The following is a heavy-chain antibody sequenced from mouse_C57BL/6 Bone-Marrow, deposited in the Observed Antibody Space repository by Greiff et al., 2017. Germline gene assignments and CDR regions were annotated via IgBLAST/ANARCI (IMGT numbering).Heavy chain of an antibody. CDR1: GYAFSSPW. CDR2: IYPGDGDT. V-gene: IGHV1-82*01. Sequence: VQLQQSGPELVKPGASVKISCKASGYAFSSPWMNWVKQRPGKGIEWIGRIYPGDGDTNYNGKFKGKATLTADKSSSTAYMQLSSLTSEDSAVYFCFYYYGSSFDYWGQGTTLTVSS. J-gene: IGHJ2*01. D-gene: IGHD1-1*01. CDR3: FYYYGSSFDY.